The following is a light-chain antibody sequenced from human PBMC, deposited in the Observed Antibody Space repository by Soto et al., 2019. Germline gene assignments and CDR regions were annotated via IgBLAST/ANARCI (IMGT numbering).Light chain of an antibody. V-gene: IGLV2-11*01. CDR3: CSYAGYYTHYV. CDR1: SSDVGGYDY. CDR2: DVT. J-gene: IGLJ1*01. Sequence: QSALTQPRSVSGSPGQSVTISCTGTSSDVGGYDYVSWYQQHPGKAPKLMISDVTKWPSGVPDRFSGSKSGNTVSLTISGLQAEDEADYYCCSYAGYYTHYVFGTGTRSPS.